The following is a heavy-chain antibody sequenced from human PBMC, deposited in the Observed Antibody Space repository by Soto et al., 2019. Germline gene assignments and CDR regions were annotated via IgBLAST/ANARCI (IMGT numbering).Heavy chain of an antibody. J-gene: IGHJ4*02. CDR3: ARRDTSGFLRYFDN. CDR1: RGTLSSFINYP. D-gene: IGHD3-3*01. Sequence: GASVKVSCKASRGTLSSFINYPINWVRQAPGQGLEWMGGIVPNVGTVNYAQKFQGRVKITADKSTGTAYMELSSLRSEDTALYYCARRDTSGFLRYFDNWGQGTLVTVSS. CDR2: IVPNVGTV. V-gene: IGHV1-69*06.